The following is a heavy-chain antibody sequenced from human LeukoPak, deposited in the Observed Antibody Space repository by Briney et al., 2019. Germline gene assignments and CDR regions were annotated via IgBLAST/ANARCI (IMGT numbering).Heavy chain of an antibody. Sequence: PGGSLRLSCAASGFTFSSYAMSWVRQAPGKGLEWVSAISGSGGSTYYADSVKGRFSISRDNSKNMVYLQMNSLRAEDTAVYYCAREFLYYYYMDVWGKGTTVTVSS. V-gene: IGHV3-23*01. CDR1: GFTFSSYA. D-gene: IGHD2/OR15-2a*01. J-gene: IGHJ6*03. CDR3: AREFLYYYYMDV. CDR2: ISGSGGST.